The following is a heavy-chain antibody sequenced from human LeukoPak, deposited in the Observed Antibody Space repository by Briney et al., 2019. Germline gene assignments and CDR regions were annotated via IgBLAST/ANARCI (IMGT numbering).Heavy chain of an antibody. CDR3: ARAGYGASVGWYFDL. V-gene: IGHV4-39*01. CDR1: GGSISSSSYY. CDR2: IYYTGST. J-gene: IGHJ2*01. D-gene: IGHD4-17*01. Sequence: SETLSLTCTVSGGSISSSSYYWDWIRQPPGEGLQWIGTIYYTGSTYYNPSLKSRITISVDTSKNQFSLKLSSVTAAETAVYYCARAGYGASVGWYFDLWGRGTLVTVSS.